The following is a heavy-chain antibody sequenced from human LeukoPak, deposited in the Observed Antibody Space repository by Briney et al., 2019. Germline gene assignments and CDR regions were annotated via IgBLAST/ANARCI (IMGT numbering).Heavy chain of an antibody. CDR3: ARGLVGDDILTDDTSDALSF. CDR1: GYTFTSYD. CDR2: MNPNSGNT. J-gene: IGHJ3*01. V-gene: IGHV1-8*02. Sequence: GASVKVSCKASGYTFTSYDINWVRQATGQGLEWMGWMNPNSGNTGYAQKFQGRVTMTRDMSTSTVYMELSSLRSEDTAVYYCARGLVGDDILTDDTSDALSFWGQGTLVTVSS. D-gene: IGHD3-9*01.